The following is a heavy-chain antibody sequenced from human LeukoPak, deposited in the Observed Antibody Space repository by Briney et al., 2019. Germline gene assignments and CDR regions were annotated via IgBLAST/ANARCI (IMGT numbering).Heavy chain of an antibody. D-gene: IGHD6-19*01. Sequence: GGSLRLSCVASGFTFSSYAMSWVRQAPGKGLEWVSAISGSGGSTYYADSVKGRFTISRDNSKNTLYLQMNSLRAEDTAVYYCAKDLGYSSGWSPFEYWGQGTLVTVSS. J-gene: IGHJ4*02. V-gene: IGHV3-23*01. CDR2: ISGSGGST. CDR3: AKDLGYSSGWSPFEY. CDR1: GFTFSSYA.